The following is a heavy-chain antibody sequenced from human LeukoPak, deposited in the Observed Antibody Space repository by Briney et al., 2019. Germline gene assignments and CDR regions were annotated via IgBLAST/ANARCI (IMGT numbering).Heavy chain of an antibody. CDR3: ARDYGDYPSY. CDR2: ISGYNGNT. Sequence: ASVKVSCKASGYSFTSYGITWVRQAPGQGLEWMGWISGYNGNTKYAQKFQGRVTMTTDTSTSTAYMELRSLRSDDAAVYYCARDYGDYPSYWGQGTLVTVSS. J-gene: IGHJ4*02. D-gene: IGHD4-17*01. CDR1: GYSFTSYG. V-gene: IGHV1-18*01.